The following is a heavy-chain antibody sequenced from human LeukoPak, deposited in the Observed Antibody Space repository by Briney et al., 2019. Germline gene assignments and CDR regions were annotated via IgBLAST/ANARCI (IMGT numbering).Heavy chain of an antibody. J-gene: IGHJ4*02. CDR1: GYTFTSYY. Sequence: ASVKVSCKASGYTFTSYYMHWVRQAPGQGLEWMGIINPSGGSTSYAQKSQGRVTMTRDTSTSTVYTELSSLRSEDTAVYYCARVARETEDEVGFLFDCWGQGTLVTVSS. V-gene: IGHV1-46*01. D-gene: IGHD1-26*01. CDR3: ARVARETEDEVGFLFDC. CDR2: INPSGGST.